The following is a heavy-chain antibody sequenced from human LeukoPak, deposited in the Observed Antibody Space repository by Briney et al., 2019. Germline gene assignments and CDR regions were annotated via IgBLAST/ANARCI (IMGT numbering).Heavy chain of an antibody. D-gene: IGHD6-6*01. CDR2: ISGSGGST. V-gene: IGHV3-23*01. CDR1: GFTFSSYS. Sequence: GTSLRLSCAASGFTFSSYSMNWVRQAPGKGLEWVSAISGSGGSTYYADSVKGRFTISRDNSKNTLYLQMNSLRAEDTAVYYCAKLGSSSSVWGQGTLVTVSS. J-gene: IGHJ4*02. CDR3: AKLGSSSSV.